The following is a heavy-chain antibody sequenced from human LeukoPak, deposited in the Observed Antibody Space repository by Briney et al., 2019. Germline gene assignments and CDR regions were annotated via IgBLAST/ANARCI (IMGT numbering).Heavy chain of an antibody. CDR1: GGSISSGGFY. CDR3: ARGREYYDFWSGPDY. Sequence: SETLSLTCTVSGGSISSGGFYWSWIRQHPGKGLEWIGYIYYSGSTYYNPSLKSRVTISVDTSKNQFSLKLSSVTAADTAVYYCARGREYYDFWSGPDYWGQGTLVTVSS. CDR2: IYYSGST. D-gene: IGHD3-3*01. V-gene: IGHV4-31*03. J-gene: IGHJ4*02.